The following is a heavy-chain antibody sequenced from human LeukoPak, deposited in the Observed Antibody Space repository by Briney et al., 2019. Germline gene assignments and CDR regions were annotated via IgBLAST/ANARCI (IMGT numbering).Heavy chain of an antibody. Sequence: PSETLSLTCTVSGGSISSSSYYWGWIRQPPGKGLEWIGGIYYSGSTYYNPSLKSRVTISVDTSKNQFSLKLSSVTAADTAVYYCARHENYYDSSGTTGWFDPWGQGTLVTVSS. D-gene: IGHD3-22*01. CDR2: IYYSGST. CDR1: GGSISSSSYY. J-gene: IGHJ5*02. CDR3: ARHENYYDSSGTTGWFDP. V-gene: IGHV4-39*01.